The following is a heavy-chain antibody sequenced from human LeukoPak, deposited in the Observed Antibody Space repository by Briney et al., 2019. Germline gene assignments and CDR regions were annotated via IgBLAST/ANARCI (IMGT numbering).Heavy chain of an antibody. CDR3: AGAQWFGELSSYYFDY. CDR1: GFTFSSYE. CDR2: MSGSGSSI. D-gene: IGHD3-10*01. J-gene: IGHJ4*02. V-gene: IGHV3-48*03. Sequence: PGGSLRLSCAASGFTFSSYEMNWVRQAPGKGLEWVSYMSGSGSSIYYADSVKGRFTISRDNAKNSLYLQMNSLRVDDTAVYYCAGAQWFGELSSYYFDYWGQGVLVTVSS.